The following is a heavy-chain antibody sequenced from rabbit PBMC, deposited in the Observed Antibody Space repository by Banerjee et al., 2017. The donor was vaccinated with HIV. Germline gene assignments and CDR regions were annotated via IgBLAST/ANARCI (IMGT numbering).Heavy chain of an antibody. CDR1: GFSFSGGYD. CDR3: ARSYAGYGYVFFNL. CDR2: IRTGSSGDT. D-gene: IGHD6-1*01. J-gene: IGHJ4*01. Sequence: QEQLEESGGDLVKPEGSLTLTCTASGFSFSGGYDMCWVRQAPGKGLEWIACIRTGSSGDTVYANWAKGRFTISKTSSTTVTLQMTSLTAADTATYFCARSYAGYGYVFFNLWGPGTLVTVS. V-gene: IGHV1S45*01.